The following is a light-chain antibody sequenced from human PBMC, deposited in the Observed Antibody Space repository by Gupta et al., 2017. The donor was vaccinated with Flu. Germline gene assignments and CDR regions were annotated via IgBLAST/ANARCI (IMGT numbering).Light chain of an antibody. J-gene: IGKJ4*01. Sequence: ELVMTQSPATLSVSPGERATLSCRASQSVSSNLAWYQQKPGQAPRLLIYGASTRATGIPARFSGSGSGTEFTLTISSRQSEDFAVYYCQHYNNWPPLTFGGGTKVEIK. CDR1: QSVSSN. CDR3: QHYNNWPPLT. V-gene: IGKV3-15*01. CDR2: GAS.